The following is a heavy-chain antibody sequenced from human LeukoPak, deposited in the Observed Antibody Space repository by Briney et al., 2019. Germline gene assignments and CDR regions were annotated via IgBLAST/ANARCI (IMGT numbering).Heavy chain of an antibody. Sequence: GGSLRLSCAASGFTFSSYWMNWVRQAPGKGLEWVANIKQDGSEKYYGDSVKGRFTISRDNAKNSLYLQMNNLRAEDTAVYYCARDGANSYGRQNFDYWGQGTLVTVSS. CDR1: GFTFSSYW. V-gene: IGHV3-7*01. D-gene: IGHD5-18*01. CDR2: IKQDGSEK. CDR3: ARDGANSYGRQNFDY. J-gene: IGHJ4*02.